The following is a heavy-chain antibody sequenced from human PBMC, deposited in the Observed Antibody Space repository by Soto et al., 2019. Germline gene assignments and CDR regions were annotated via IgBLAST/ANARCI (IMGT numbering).Heavy chain of an antibody. D-gene: IGHD6-13*01. CDR3: ASELAAGIDY. CDR2: ISSSSSYI. CDR1: GFTFSSYS. J-gene: IGHJ4*02. V-gene: IGHV3-21*01. Sequence: PGGSLRLSCAASGFTFSSYSMNWVRQAPGKGLEWVSSISSSSSYIYYADSVKGRFTISRDNAKNSLYLQMNSLRAEDTAVYYCASELAAGIDYWGQGTLVTVSS.